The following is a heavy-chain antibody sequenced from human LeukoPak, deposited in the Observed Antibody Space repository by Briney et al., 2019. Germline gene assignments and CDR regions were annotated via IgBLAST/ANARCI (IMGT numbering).Heavy chain of an antibody. V-gene: IGHV1-46*01. J-gene: IGHJ3*02. CDR2: INPSGGST. Sequence: ASVKVSCKASGYTFTSYYMHWVRQAPGQGLEWMEIINPSGGSTSYAQKFQGRVTMTRDMSTSTVYMELSSLRSEDTAVYYCAREGAGRNHAFDIWGQGTMVTVSS. CDR3: AREGAGRNHAFDI. D-gene: IGHD2-15*01. CDR1: GYTFTSYY.